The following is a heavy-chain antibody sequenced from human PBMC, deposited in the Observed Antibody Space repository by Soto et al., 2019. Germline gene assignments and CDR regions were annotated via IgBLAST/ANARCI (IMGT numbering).Heavy chain of an antibody. Sequence: QVQLVQSGAEVKEPGASVKVSCKASGYTFTRNGINWVRQAPGQGLEWMGWISAYNGNTNYAQKLQGRVTMTTDTSTRKAYMELRSLRSDDTAVYYGARDSRSYDILTGYYGVYSWFDPWGQGTLVTVSS. V-gene: IGHV1-18*01. CDR3: ARDSRSYDILTGYYGVYSWFDP. J-gene: IGHJ5*02. CDR1: GYTFTRNG. D-gene: IGHD3-9*01. CDR2: ISAYNGNT.